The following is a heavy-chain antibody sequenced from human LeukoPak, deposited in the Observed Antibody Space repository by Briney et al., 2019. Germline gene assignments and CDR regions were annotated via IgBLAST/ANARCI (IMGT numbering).Heavy chain of an antibody. CDR1: GGSFSGYY. CDR2: INHSGST. CDR3: ARSIMTSVTTFGY. J-gene: IGHJ4*02. D-gene: IGHD4-17*01. Sequence: PSEALSLTCAVYGGSFSGYYWSWIRQPPGKGLEWIGEINHSGSTHYNPSLKSRVTISVDTSKNQFSLKLSSVTAADAAVYYCARSIMTSVTTFGYWGQGTLVTLSS. V-gene: IGHV4-34*01.